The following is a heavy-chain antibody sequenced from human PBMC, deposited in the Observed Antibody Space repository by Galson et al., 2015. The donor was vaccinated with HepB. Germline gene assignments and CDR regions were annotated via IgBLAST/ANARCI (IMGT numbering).Heavy chain of an antibody. CDR2: INTDNANT. CDR3: ARDVYGGNSFDY. D-gene: IGHD4-23*01. J-gene: IGHJ4*02. CDR1: GYTFTSYT. V-gene: IGHV1-3*04. Sequence: SVKVSCKASGYTFTSYTMRWVRQAPGQRLEWMGWINTDNANTKYSQNFQVRVTITRDTSASTVYMELSSLRSEDTAVYYCARDVYGGNSFDYWGQGTLVTVSS.